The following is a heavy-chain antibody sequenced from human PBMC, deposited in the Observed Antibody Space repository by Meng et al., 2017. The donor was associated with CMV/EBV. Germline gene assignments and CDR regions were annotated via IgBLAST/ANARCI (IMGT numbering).Heavy chain of an antibody. D-gene: IGHD5-24*01. CDR2: IIPIFGTA. J-gene: IGHJ6*02. Sequence: SVKVSCKASGGTFSSYAISWVRQAPGQGLEWMGGIIPIFGTANYAQKFQGRVTITTDESTSPAYMELSSLRSEDTAVYYCASRLQPYYGMDVWGQGTTVTVSS. CDR1: GGTFSSYA. CDR3: ASRLQPYYGMDV. V-gene: IGHV1-69*05.